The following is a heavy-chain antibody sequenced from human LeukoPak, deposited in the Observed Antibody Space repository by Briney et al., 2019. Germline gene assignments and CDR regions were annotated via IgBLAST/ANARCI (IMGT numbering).Heavy chain of an antibody. CDR3: ASSRGCSSTSCYFDY. V-gene: IGHV4-34*01. J-gene: IGHJ4*02. Sequence: SETLSLTCAVYGGSFSGYYWSWIRQPPGKGLEWIGEINHSGSTNYNPSLKSRVTISVDTSKNQFSLKLSSVTAADTAVYYCASSRGCSSTSCYFDYWGQGTLVTVSS. CDR1: GGSFSGYY. CDR2: INHSGST. D-gene: IGHD2-2*01.